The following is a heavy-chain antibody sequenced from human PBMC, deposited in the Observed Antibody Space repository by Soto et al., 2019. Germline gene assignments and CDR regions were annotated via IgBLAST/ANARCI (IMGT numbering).Heavy chain of an antibody. D-gene: IGHD2-15*01. V-gene: IGHV3-48*01. Sequence: PGGSLRLSCAASGFTFSSYSMNWVRQAPGKGLEWVSYISSSSSTIYYADSVKGRFTISRDNAKNSLYLQMNSLRAEDTAVYYCARDGLYCSGGSCYPEAFDIWGQGTMVTVSS. CDR3: ARDGLYCSGGSCYPEAFDI. J-gene: IGHJ3*02. CDR2: ISSSSSTI. CDR1: GFTFSSYS.